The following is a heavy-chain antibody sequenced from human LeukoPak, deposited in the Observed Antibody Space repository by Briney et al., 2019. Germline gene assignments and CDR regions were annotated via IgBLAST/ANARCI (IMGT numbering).Heavy chain of an antibody. CDR2: IIPIFGTA. CDR1: GGTFSSYA. CDR3: ARGVGDLGDY. D-gene: IGHD3-16*01. V-gene: IGHV1-69*06. Sequence: SVKVSCKASGGTFSSYAISWVRQAPGQGLEWMGGIIPIFGTANYAQKFQGRVTMTGNTSISTAYMELSSLRSEDTAVYYCARGVGDLGDYWGQGTLVTVSS. J-gene: IGHJ4*02.